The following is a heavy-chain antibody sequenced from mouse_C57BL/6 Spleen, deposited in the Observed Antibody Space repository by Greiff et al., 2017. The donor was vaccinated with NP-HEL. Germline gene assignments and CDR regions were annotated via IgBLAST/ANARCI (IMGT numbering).Heavy chain of an antibody. D-gene: IGHD3-2*02. V-gene: IGHV1-76*01. CDR3: ARRQLRLGEAMDY. CDR1: GYTFTDYY. Sequence: QVQLKQSGAELVRPGASVKLSCKASGYTFTDYYINWVKQRPGQGLEWIARIYPGSGNTYYNEKFKSKATLTVDKPSSTAYMQLSSLTSEDSAVYYCARRQLRLGEAMDYWGQGTSVTVSS. CDR2: IYPGSGNT. J-gene: IGHJ4*01.